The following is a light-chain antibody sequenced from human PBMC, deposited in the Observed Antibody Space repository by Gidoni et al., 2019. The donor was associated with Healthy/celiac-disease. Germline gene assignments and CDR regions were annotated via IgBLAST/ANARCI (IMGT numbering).Light chain of an antibody. J-gene: IGLJ1*01. CDR3: SSYTSSSTLYV. CDR1: SSDVVGYNY. Sequence: QSALTQPASVSGSSGQSITISCTGTSSDVVGYNYVSWYQQHPGKAPKLMIYDVSNRPSGVSNRFSGSKSGNTASLTISGLQAEDEADYYCSSYTSSSTLYVFGTGTKVTVL. CDR2: DVS. V-gene: IGLV2-14*01.